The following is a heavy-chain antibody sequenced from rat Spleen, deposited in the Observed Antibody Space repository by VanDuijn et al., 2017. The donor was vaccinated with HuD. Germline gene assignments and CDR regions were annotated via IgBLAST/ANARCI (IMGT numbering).Heavy chain of an antibody. CDR2: ISTGGGNT. Sequence: EVQLVESGGGLVQPGRSLKLPCAPSGFPFSNYYIAWVRQAPTNGLDWVASISTGGGNTYYRDSVKGRLTISRDNAKNTLYLQMDSLRSEDTATYYCATKDYWGQGVMVTVSS. CDR1: GFPFSNYY. D-gene: IGHD3-1*01. J-gene: IGHJ2*01. CDR3: ATKDY. V-gene: IGHV5-25*01.